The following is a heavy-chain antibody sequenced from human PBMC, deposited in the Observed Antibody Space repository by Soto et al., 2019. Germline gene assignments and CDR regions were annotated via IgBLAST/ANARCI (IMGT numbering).Heavy chain of an antibody. CDR2: IGTAGDT. V-gene: IGHV3-13*04. Sequence: EVQLVESGGGLVQPGGSLRLSCAASGFTFSSYDMHWVRQATGKGLEWVSAIGTAGDTYYPGSVKGRFTISRENAKNSLYLQMNSLRAGDTAVYYCARWGTSGGMDVWGQGTTVTVSS. CDR3: ARWGTSGGMDV. J-gene: IGHJ6*02. CDR1: GFTFSSYD. D-gene: IGHD1-1*01.